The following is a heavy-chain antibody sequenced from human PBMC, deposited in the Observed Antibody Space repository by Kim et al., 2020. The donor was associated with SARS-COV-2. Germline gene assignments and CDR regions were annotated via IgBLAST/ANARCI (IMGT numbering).Heavy chain of an antibody. Sequence: GGSLRLFCAASGFTFSSYSMNWVRQAPGKGLEWVSSISSSSSYIYYADSVKGRFTISRDNAKNSLYLQMNSLRAEDTAVYYCARDFDEWLVRGDDYWGQGTLVTVSS. CDR2: ISSSSSYI. CDR1: GFTFSSYS. CDR3: ARDFDEWLVRGDDY. J-gene: IGHJ4*02. D-gene: IGHD6-19*01. V-gene: IGHV3-21*01.